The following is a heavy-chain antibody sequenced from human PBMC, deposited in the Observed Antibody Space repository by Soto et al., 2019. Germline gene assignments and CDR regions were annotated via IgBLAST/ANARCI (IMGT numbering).Heavy chain of an antibody. D-gene: IGHD6-6*01. V-gene: IGHV1-18*01. Sequence: QVQLVQSGPEVTKPGASVKVSCKASGYTFTNYGISWVRQAPGQGLEWMGWISSYSGITNYAQQFQGRVTMTTDYSTSTAYMEQRSLRSDDTAVYYCARDRKYSNYWFDPWGQGTLVTVSS. J-gene: IGHJ5*02. CDR3: ARDRKYSNYWFDP. CDR2: ISSYSGIT. CDR1: GYTFTNYG.